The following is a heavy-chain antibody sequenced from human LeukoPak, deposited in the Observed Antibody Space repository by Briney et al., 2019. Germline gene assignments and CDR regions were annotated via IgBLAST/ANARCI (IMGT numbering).Heavy chain of an antibody. D-gene: IGHD6-13*01. CDR1: GFTFSSYA. CDR3: AILPGYSSGWYEVNY. Sequence: GGSLRLSCAASGFTFSSYAMSWARQAPGKGLEWASGISGSGGSTYYADSVKGRFTISRDNSRNTLYLQMNSPRAEDTAVYYCAILPGYSSGWYEVNYWGQGTLVTVSS. CDR2: ISGSGGST. J-gene: IGHJ4*02. V-gene: IGHV3-23*01.